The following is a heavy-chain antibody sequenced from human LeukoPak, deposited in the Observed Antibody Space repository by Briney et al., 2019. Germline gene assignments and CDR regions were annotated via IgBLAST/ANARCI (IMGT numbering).Heavy chain of an antibody. Sequence: ASETLSLTCTVSGGSISSGGYYCSWIRQHPGKGLEWIGYIYYSGSTYYNPSLKSRVTISVDTSKNQFSLKLSSVTAADTAVYYCARGPGGSYYGDYWGQGTLVTVSS. CDR3: ARGPGGSYYGDY. CDR1: GGSISSGGYY. CDR2: IYYSGST. D-gene: IGHD1-26*01. V-gene: IGHV4-31*03. J-gene: IGHJ4*02.